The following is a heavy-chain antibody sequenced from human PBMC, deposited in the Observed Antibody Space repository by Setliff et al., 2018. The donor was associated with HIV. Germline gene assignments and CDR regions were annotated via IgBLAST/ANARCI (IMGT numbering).Heavy chain of an antibody. D-gene: IGHD2-8*01. CDR3: ASPHGYCPDGSCSLVGAFDF. CDR2: IIPIFNIA. J-gene: IGHJ3*01. CDR1: GGTFNTYA. V-gene: IGHV1-69*13. Sequence: SVKVSCKASGGTFNTYAMNWVRQAPGQGLEWMGHIIPIFNIANYAQKLQDRITITADESTSTAYMELSSLRPEDTAVYYCASPHGYCPDGSCSLVGAFDFWGQGTMVTVS.